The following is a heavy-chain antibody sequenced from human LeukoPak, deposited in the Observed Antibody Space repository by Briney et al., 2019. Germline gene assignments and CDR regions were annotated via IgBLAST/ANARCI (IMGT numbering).Heavy chain of an antibody. CDR2: ISGSGGST. CDR3: AKALLGQQQPFDY. Sequence: GGSLRLSCAASGFTFSSYAMSWVRQAPGKGLEWVSAISGSGGSTYYADPVKGRFTISRDNSKNTLYLQMNSLRAEDTAVYYCAKALLGQQQPFDYWGQGTLVTVSS. D-gene: IGHD6-13*01. CDR1: GFTFSSYA. J-gene: IGHJ4*02. V-gene: IGHV3-23*01.